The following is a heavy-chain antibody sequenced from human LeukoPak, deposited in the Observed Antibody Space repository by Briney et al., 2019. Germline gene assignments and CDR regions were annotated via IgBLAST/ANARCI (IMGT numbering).Heavy chain of an antibody. CDR3: ARGHSIVVVPAALPWRAYFDY. CDR1: GGSISTTNYY. J-gene: IGHJ4*02. Sequence: PSETLSLTCTVSGGSISTTNYYWGWIRQPPGKDLECIGTIYYSGSTSYNPSLKSRVTISLDSSKSQFQFSLKLSSVTAADTAVYYCARGHSIVVVPAALPWRAYFDYWGQGTLVTVSS. V-gene: IGHV4-39*01. CDR2: IYYSGST. D-gene: IGHD2-2*01.